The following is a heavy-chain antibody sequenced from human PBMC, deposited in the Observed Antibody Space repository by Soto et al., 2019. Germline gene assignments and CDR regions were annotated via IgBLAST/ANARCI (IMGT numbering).Heavy chain of an antibody. CDR3: ARNGHYAIDF. D-gene: IGHD3-16*01. J-gene: IGHJ4*02. CDR2: IHYTGLT. CDR1: GASVSSGNW. Sequence: QVQLQESGPGLVQPSGTLSLTCAVSGASVSSGNWWSWVRQSPGKGLEWIGEIHYTGLTNYNPPLKSRVTILVDSSKNQCSLKVSSMTAADTAVYYCARNGHYAIDFWGQGTLVTVSS. V-gene: IGHV4-4*02.